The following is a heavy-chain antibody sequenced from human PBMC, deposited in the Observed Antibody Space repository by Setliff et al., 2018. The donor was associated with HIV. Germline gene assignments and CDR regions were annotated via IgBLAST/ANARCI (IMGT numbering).Heavy chain of an antibody. CDR1: GDSFSGSY. CDR2: INESGTS. J-gene: IGHJ4*02. CDR3: ARGGGFWSGQLDF. D-gene: IGHD3-3*01. V-gene: IGHV4-34*01. Sequence: SETLSLTCAVYGDSFSGSYWSWIRQPPGKGLEWIGEINESGTSNFNPSLKSRVTIPIDTTRNQFSLKLSSVTAADTAVYYCARGGGFWSGQLDFWGQGTLVTVSS.